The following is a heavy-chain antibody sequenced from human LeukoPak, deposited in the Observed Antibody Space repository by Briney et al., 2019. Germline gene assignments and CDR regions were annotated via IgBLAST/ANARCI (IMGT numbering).Heavy chain of an antibody. D-gene: IGHD4-23*01. CDR3: AGNSASSSGNEPS. CDR2: IYQSGST. Sequence: SETLSLTCSVSGYSISSGYYWGWIRQPPGKGLEWIGSIYQSGSTYYNPSLKSRVTISVDTSKNQFSLNLSSVTAADTAVYYCAGNSASSSGNEPSWGQGTLVTVSS. CDR1: GYSISSGYY. V-gene: IGHV4-38-2*02. J-gene: IGHJ5*02.